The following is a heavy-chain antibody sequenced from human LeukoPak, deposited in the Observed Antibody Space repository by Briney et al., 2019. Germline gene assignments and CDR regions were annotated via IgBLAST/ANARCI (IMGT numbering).Heavy chain of an antibody. CDR3: ARDQAYIAAAGTGGFDP. D-gene: IGHD6-13*01. CDR1: GYTFTSYG. J-gene: IGHJ5*02. CDR2: ISAYNGNT. Sequence: ASATVSCKASGYTFTSYGISWVRQAPGQGLEWMGWISAYNGNTNYAQKLQGRVTMTTDTSTSTAYMELRSLRSDDTAVYYCARDQAYIAAAGTGGFDPWGQGTLVTVSS. V-gene: IGHV1-18*01.